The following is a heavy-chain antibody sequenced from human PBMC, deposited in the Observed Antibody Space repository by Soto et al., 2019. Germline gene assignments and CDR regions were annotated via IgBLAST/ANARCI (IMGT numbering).Heavy chain of an antibody. V-gene: IGHV4-39*01. J-gene: IGHJ4*02. CDR3: ASPGFSFDY. Sequence: SETLSLTCTVSGCSISSSSYYWGWIRQPPGKGLEWIGSIYYSGSTYYNPSLKSRVTISVDTSKNQFSLKLSSVTAADTAVYYCASPGFSFDYWGQGTLVTVSS. CDR1: GCSISSSSYY. CDR2: IYYSGST.